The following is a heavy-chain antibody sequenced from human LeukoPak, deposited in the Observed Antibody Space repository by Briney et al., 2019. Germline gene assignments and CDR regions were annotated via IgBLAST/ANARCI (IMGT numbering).Heavy chain of an antibody. Sequence: GGSLRLSCAASGFTFSTYSMSWVRQAPGKGLEWVSCISSSSNYIYYADSLKGRFTISRDNAKNSLYLQMESLRAEDTAVYYCARRVGGSDYYFDYWGQGTLVTVSS. V-gene: IGHV3-21*04. CDR1: GFTFSTYS. CDR2: ISSSSNYI. CDR3: ARRVGGSDYYFDY. D-gene: IGHD6-19*01. J-gene: IGHJ4*02.